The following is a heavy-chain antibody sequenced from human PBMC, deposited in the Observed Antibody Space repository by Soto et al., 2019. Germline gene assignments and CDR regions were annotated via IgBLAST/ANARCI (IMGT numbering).Heavy chain of an antibody. V-gene: IGHV4-59*01. D-gene: IGHD2-15*01. Sequence: QVQLQESGPGLVKPSETLSLTCTVSGGSINSYYWSWIRQSPEKGLEWIGYIYGSGSTNYNPSLQSGXTISVDTSKNHFSLSLTSVTAADTAVYYCAAAPRYWGQGTLVTVSS. CDR2: IYGSGST. CDR3: AAAPRY. J-gene: IGHJ4*02. CDR1: GGSINSYY.